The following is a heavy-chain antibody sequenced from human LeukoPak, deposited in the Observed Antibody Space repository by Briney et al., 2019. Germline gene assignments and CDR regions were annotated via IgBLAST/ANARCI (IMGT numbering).Heavy chain of an antibody. CDR2: ISWDGGST. J-gene: IGHJ4*02. D-gene: IGHD3-22*01. Sequence: GGSLRLSCAASGFTFDDYALTWVGKARGKGLEGVSLISWDGGSTYYADSVKGRFTISRDNSKNSLYLQMNSLRAEDTALYYCAKEGGYDSSGHSFHLDYWGQGTLVTVSS. CDR3: AKEGGYDSSGHSFHLDY. CDR1: GFTFDDYA. V-gene: IGHV3-43D*03.